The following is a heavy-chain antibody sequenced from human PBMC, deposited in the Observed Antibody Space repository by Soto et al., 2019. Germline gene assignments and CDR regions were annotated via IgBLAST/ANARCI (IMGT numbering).Heavy chain of an antibody. Sequence: SVKVSCKASGGTFSSYAISWVRQAPGQGLEWMGGIIPIFGTANYAQKFQGRVTITAGESTSTAYMELSSLRSEDTAVYYCARYLMATITVGAFDIWGQGTMVTVSS. J-gene: IGHJ3*02. CDR2: IIPIFGTA. CDR1: GGTFSSYA. D-gene: IGHD5-12*01. V-gene: IGHV1-69*13. CDR3: ARYLMATITVGAFDI.